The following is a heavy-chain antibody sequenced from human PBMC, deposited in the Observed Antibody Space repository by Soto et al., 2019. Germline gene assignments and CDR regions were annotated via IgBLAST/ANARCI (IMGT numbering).Heavy chain of an antibody. CDR2: MNPNSGKA. V-gene: IGHV1-8*01. CDR3: ARGLVVVSATYWYFDL. Sequence: QVQLVQSGAEVKKPGASVKVSCKASGYTFTSYDINWVRQAAGQGLEWIGWMNPNSGKAVYAQKFXGXAXMXXNTSISTAYMELSSLRSDDTAVYFCARGLVVVSATYWYFDLWGRGTLVTVSS. J-gene: IGHJ2*01. D-gene: IGHD2-15*01. CDR1: GYTFTSYD.